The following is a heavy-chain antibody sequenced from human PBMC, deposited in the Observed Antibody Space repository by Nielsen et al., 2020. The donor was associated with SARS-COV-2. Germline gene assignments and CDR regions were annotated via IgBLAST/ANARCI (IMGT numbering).Heavy chain of an antibody. D-gene: IGHD6-19*01. J-gene: IGHJ4*02. CDR3: ATNSDWRHDY. CDR1: GFRFDDYA. V-gene: IGHV3-9*01. Sequence: SLKISCAASGFRFDDYAMHWVRQAPGKGLEWVSGISGNKNTIVYADSVKGRFTISRDNAKNSLYLQMNSLRAEDTAVYYCATNSDWRHDYWGQGTLVTVST. CDR2: ISGNKNTI.